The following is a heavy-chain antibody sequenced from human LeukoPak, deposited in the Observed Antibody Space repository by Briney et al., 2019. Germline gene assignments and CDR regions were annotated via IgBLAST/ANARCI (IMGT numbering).Heavy chain of an antibody. CDR2: ISSSSSTI. Sequence: GGTLRLSCAASGFTFSSYSMNWVRQAPGKGLEWVSYISSSSSTIYYAASVKGRFTISRDNSKNSLYLQMNSLSTEDTALYYCAKDGGGRYSGYDSTFDYWGQGTLVTVSS. CDR3: AKDGGGRYSGYDSTFDY. V-gene: IGHV3-48*04. J-gene: IGHJ4*02. CDR1: GFTFSSYS. D-gene: IGHD5-12*01.